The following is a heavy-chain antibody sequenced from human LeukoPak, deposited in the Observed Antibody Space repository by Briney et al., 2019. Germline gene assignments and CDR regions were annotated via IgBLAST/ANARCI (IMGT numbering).Heavy chain of an antibody. D-gene: IGHD6-25*01. V-gene: IGHV3-30*18. J-gene: IGHJ5*02. CDR2: ISYDGSNK. CDR3: AKAPYRSGLNWFDP. CDR1: GFTFSSYG. Sequence: GGSLRLSCAASGFTFSSYGMHWVRQAPGKGLEWVAVISYDGSNKYYADSVKGRFTISRDNSKNTLYLQMNSLRAEDTAVYYCAKAPYRSGLNWFDPWGQGTLVTVPS.